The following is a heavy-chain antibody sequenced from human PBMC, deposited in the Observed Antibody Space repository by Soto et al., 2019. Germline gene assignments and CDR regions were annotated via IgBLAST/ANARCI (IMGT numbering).Heavy chain of an antibody. CDR2: IIPIPGTA. V-gene: IGHV1-69*01. CDR1: GGTFSSYA. CDR3: ARSQGSSTSLEIYYYYYYGMDV. Sequence: QVQLVQSGAEVKKPGSSVKVSCKASGGTFSSYAISWVRQAPGQGLEWMGGIIPIPGTAHYAQKFQGRVTITADESTSTAYRELSSLRSEDTAVYYWARSQGSSTSLEIYYYYYYGMDVRGQGTTVTVSS. J-gene: IGHJ6*02. D-gene: IGHD2-2*01.